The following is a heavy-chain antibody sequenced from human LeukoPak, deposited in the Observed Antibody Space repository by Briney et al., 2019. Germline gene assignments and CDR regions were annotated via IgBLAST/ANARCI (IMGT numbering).Heavy chain of an antibody. Sequence: SETLSLTCAVYGGSFSGYYWSWIRQPPGKGLEWIGEINHGGSTNYNPSLKSRVTISVDTSKKQFSLKLSSVTAADTAVYYCARAEENSGYDCWGQGTLVTVSS. CDR3: ARAEENSGYDC. V-gene: IGHV4-34*01. J-gene: IGHJ4*02. CDR2: INHGGST. CDR1: GGSFSGYY. D-gene: IGHD5-12*01.